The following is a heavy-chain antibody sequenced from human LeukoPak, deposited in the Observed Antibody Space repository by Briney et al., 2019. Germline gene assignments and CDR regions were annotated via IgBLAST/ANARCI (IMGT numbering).Heavy chain of an antibody. Sequence: PGGSLRLSCAASGFTFSTYYMNWVRQAPGKGLEWVSFITGSSSYIYYTDSVKGRFTISRDNAKNSLFLQMNSLRDEDTAVYYCARDVEACSSSCWSVFDYWGQGILVTVSS. CDR3: ARDVEACSSSCWSVFDY. D-gene: IGHD6-13*01. V-gene: IGHV3-21*01. CDR2: ITGSSSYI. CDR1: GFTFSTYY. J-gene: IGHJ4*02.